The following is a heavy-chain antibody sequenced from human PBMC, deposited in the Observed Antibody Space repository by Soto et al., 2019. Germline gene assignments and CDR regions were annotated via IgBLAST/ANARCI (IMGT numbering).Heavy chain of an antibody. J-gene: IGHJ4*02. CDR1: GGSFSGYY. CDR3: ARGSAAVGGFDY. CDR2: INHSGST. V-gene: IGHV4-34*01. D-gene: IGHD6-13*01. Sequence: PSETLSLTCAVYGGSFSGYYWSWIRHPPGKGLEWIGEINHSGSTNYNPSLKSRVTISVDTSKNQFSLKLSSVTAADTAVYYCARGSAAVGGFDYGGQGTLVTVS.